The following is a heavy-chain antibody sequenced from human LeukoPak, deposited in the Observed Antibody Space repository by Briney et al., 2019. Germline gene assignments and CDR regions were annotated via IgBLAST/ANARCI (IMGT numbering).Heavy chain of an antibody. CDR1: GYTFTNYY. V-gene: IGHV1-18*01. J-gene: IGHJ4*02. CDR3: ARDRTPHYYYDSSGYYSTIYY. CDR2: ISAYNGNT. Sequence: ASVKVSCKASGYTFTNYYVHWVRQAPGQGLEWMGWISAYNGNTNYAQKLQGRVTMITDTSTSTAYMELRSLRSDDTAVYYCARDRTPHYYYDSSGYYSTIYYWGQGTLVTVSS. D-gene: IGHD3-22*01.